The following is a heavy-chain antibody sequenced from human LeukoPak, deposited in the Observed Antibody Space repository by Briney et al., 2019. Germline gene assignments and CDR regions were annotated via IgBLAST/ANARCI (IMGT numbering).Heavy chain of an antibody. CDR2: ISYDGSNK. D-gene: IGHD5-12*01. CDR3: ARTLYSGYDWDY. Sequence: GGSLRPSCAASEFTFSSYSMHWVRQAPGKGLEWVALISYDGSNKYYADSVKGRFTISRDNSKNTLYLQMNSLRAEDTAVYYCARTLYSGYDWDYWGQGTLVTVSS. CDR1: EFTFSSYS. J-gene: IGHJ4*02. V-gene: IGHV3-30-3*01.